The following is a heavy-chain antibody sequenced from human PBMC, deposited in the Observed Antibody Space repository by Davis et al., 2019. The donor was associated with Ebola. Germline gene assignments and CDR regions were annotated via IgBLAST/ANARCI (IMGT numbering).Heavy chain of an antibody. Sequence: ASVKVSCKASGYTFTSYGISWVRQAPGQGLEWMGWMNPNSGNTGYAQKFQGRVTITADKSTSTAYMELSSLRSEDTAVYYCARGGSNYPWYYGMDVWGQGTTVTVSS. CDR3: ARGGSNYPWYYGMDV. J-gene: IGHJ6*02. CDR2: MNPNSGNT. D-gene: IGHD4-11*01. CDR1: GYTFTSYG. V-gene: IGHV1-8*03.